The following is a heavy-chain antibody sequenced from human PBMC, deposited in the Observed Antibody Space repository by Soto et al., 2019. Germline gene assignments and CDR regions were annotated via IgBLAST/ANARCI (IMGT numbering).Heavy chain of an antibody. J-gene: IGHJ4*02. D-gene: IGHD3-10*02. CDR1: GFTFISYA. CDR2: ISSNGGST. V-gene: IGHV3-64*01. CDR3: ARAARGSATFGFDY. Sequence: GGSLRLSCAASGFTFISYAMHWVRQAPGKGLEYVSAISSNGGSTYYANSVKGRFTISRDNSKNTLYLQMGSLRAEDMAVYYCARAARGSATFGFDYWGQGTLVTVSS.